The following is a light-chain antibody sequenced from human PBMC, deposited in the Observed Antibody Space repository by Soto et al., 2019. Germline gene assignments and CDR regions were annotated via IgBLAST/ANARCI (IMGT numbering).Light chain of an antibody. CDR3: QKYGDSSIT. CDR1: QSVSGDY. J-gene: IGKJ5*01. V-gene: IGKV3-20*01. Sequence: IVRTNYPATLSVSAGQRATLSCRASQSVSGDYIAWYQQKSGQAPRLLIYGASNRATDIPDRFSGSGSGIDFALTISRLEPEDFAVYYCQKYGDSSITFGHGTRPEV. CDR2: GAS.